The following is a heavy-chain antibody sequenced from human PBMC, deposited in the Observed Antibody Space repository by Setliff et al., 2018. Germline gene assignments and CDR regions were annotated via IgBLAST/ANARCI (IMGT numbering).Heavy chain of an antibody. Sequence: KSSETLSLTCGVSGISISSGHYWGWIRQPPGKGLEWIATIYHKGRTYYNPSLDSRVTISLDTSKNHFSLRLSSVTAADTAVYYCARQRRIWNDLDYFDYWGQGTLVTVSS. J-gene: IGHJ4*02. CDR2: IYHKGRT. V-gene: IGHV4-38-2*01. CDR1: GISISSGHY. CDR3: ARQRRIWNDLDYFDY. D-gene: IGHD1-1*01.